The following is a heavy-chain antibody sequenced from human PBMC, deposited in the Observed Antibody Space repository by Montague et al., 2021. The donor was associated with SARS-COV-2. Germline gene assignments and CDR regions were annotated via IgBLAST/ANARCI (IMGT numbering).Heavy chain of an antibody. V-gene: IGHV4-39*01. D-gene: IGHD3-9*01. Sequence: SETLSLTCSVSGGTLSSTSFYWGWIRQPPGRGLEWIGTIHYSERPYYNPSLQSRVTISADGSKNRFSLNLGSVTASDTAVYYCARHGPYYEISTGYFRPYYFDHWGQGSLVTVAS. CDR1: GGTLSSTSFY. CDR3: ARHGPYYEISTGYFRPYYFDH. J-gene: IGHJ4*02. CDR2: IHYSERP.